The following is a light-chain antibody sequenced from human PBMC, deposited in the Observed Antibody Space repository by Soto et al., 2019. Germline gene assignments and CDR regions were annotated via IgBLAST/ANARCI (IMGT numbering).Light chain of an antibody. V-gene: IGLV2-23*03. CDR2: EGS. CDR1: SSDVGAYNF. J-gene: IGLJ1*01. Sequence: QSALTQPASVSGSPGQSITISCTGSSSDVGAYNFVSWYQHHPGKAPKLMIYEGSERPSGVSDRFSGSKSGNTASLTISGLQAEDEADYFCCSYAGGSNVFGAGTKATV. CDR3: CSYAGGSNV.